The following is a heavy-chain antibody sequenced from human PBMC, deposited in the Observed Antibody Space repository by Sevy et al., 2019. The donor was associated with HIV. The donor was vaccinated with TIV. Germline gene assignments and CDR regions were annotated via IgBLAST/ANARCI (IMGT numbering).Heavy chain of an antibody. J-gene: IGHJ5*02. CDR3: AHRPPGTTYYDFWSGKNWFDP. D-gene: IGHD3-3*01. CDR1: GFSLSTSGVG. V-gene: IGHV2-5*01. CDR2: IYWNDDK. Sequence: SGPTLVNPTQTLTLTCTFSGFSLSTSGVGVGWIRQPPGKALEWLALIYWNDDKLYSQSLKSRLTLTKDTSKNQGVLTITNMDPVDTATYYCAHRPPGTTYYDFWSGKNWFDPWGQGTLVTVSS.